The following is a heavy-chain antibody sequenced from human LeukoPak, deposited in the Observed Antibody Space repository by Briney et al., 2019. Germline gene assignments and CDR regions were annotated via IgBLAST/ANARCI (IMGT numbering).Heavy chain of an antibody. D-gene: IGHD4-23*01. CDR2: INAGIGNT. Sequence: GASVKVSCKASGYTLTSYAMHWVRQAPGQRLEWMGWINAGIGNTKYSQRFQGRVAITRDTSASTAYMALSSLRSEDTAVYYCARTQGVYYGGNSGAFDIWGQGTMVTVSS. CDR1: GYTLTSYA. CDR3: ARTQGVYYGGNSGAFDI. J-gene: IGHJ3*02. V-gene: IGHV1-3*01.